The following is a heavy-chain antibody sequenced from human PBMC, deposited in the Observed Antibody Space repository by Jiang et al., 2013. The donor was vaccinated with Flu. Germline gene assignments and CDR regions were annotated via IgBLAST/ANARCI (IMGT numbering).Heavy chain of an antibody. Sequence: ESGGGVVQPGRSLRLSCAASGFTFSSYGMHWVRQAPGKGLEWVAVISYDGSNKYYADSVKGRFTISRDNSKNTLYLQMNSLRAEDTAVYYCAKDGRLQQYYYYGMDVWGQGTTVTVSS. CDR1: GFTFSSYG. D-gene: IGHD4-11*01. CDR2: ISYDGSNK. J-gene: IGHJ6*02. CDR3: AKDGRLQQYYYYGMDV. V-gene: IGHV3-30*18.